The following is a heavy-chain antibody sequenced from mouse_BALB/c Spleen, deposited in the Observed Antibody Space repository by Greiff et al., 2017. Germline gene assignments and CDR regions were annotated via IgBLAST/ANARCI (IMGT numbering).Heavy chain of an antibody. V-gene: IGHV14-4*02. J-gene: IGHJ4*01. CDR3: NACYGSHYAMDY. CDR1: GFNIKDYY. D-gene: IGHD2-1*01. CDR2: IDPENGDT. Sequence: VQLQQSGAELVRPGASVKLSCTASGFNIKDYYMHWVKQRPEKGLEWIGWIDPENGDTEYAPKFQGKATMTADTSSHTAYLQLSSLTSEDTAVYYCNACYGSHYAMDYWGQGTSVTVSS.